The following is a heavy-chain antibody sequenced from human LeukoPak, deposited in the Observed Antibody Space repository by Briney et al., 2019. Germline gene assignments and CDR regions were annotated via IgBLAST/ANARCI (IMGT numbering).Heavy chain of an antibody. D-gene: IGHD6-13*01. CDR2: INHSGST. CDR3: ARGEDSSSWYWGTYYYYGMDV. CDR1: GGSFSGYY. Sequence: SETLSLTCAVYGGSFSGYYWSWIRQSPGKGLEWIGEINHSGSTNYNPSLKSRVTISVDTSKNQFSLKLSSVTAADTAVYYCARGEDSSSWYWGTYYYYGMDVWGQGTTVTVSS. J-gene: IGHJ6*02. V-gene: IGHV4-34*01.